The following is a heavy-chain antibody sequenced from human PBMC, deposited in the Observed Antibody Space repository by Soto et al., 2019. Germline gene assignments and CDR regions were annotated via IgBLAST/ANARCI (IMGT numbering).Heavy chain of an antibody. CDR1: GDSVSSNSAA. V-gene: IGHV6-1*01. Sequence: SQTLSLTCAISGDSVSSNSAAWNWIRQSPSRGLEWLGRTYYRSKWYNDYAVSVKSRITINPDTSKNQFSLQLNSVTPEDTAVYYCARVRYDILTGYPSDAFDIWGQGTMVTVSS. CDR3: ARVRYDILTGYPSDAFDI. D-gene: IGHD3-9*01. J-gene: IGHJ3*02. CDR2: TYYRSKWYN.